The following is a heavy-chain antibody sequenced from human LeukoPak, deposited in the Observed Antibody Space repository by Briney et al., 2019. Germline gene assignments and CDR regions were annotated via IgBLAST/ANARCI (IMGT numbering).Heavy chain of an antibody. J-gene: IGHJ4*02. Sequence: ASVKVSCKASGGTFSSYAISWVRQAPGQGLEWMGWMNPNSGNTGYAQKFQGRVTMTRNTSISTAYMELSSLRSEDTAVYYCARVGGVVVAGGTIEDYWGQGTLVTVSS. CDR2: MNPNSGNT. CDR3: ARVGGVVVAGGTIEDY. V-gene: IGHV1-8*02. D-gene: IGHD2-15*01. CDR1: GGTFSSYA.